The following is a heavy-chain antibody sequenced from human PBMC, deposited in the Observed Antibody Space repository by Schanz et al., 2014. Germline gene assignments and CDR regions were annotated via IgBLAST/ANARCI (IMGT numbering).Heavy chain of an antibody. CDR2: ISAYNGNT. D-gene: IGHD3-3*01. V-gene: IGHV1-18*01. Sequence: QVQLVQSGAEVKKPGASVKVSCKASGYTFTSYGISWVRQAPGQGLEWMGWISAYNGNTKYPQKLQGRFTMTTDTSTSTAYMALTDLRSDDTAVYYCARDRRFFDRDDLYYFDSWGQGTLVTVSS. CDR3: ARDRRFFDRDDLYYFDS. CDR1: GYTFTSYG. J-gene: IGHJ4*02.